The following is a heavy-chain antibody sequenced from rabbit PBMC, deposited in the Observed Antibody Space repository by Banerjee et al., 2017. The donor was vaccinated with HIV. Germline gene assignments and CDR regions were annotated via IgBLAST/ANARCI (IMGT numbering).Heavy chain of an antibody. CDR1: GVSLNDKDV. Sequence: EQLEESGGGLVKPEGSLTLTCKASGVSLNDKDVMCWVRQAPGKGLEWIACINADGSGSTYYASWAKGRFTISKTSSTTVTLQMTTLTAADTATYFCARGSATMTMVIIGFYLSLWGPGTLVTVS. J-gene: IGHJ4*01. CDR2: INADGSGST. D-gene: IGHD2-1*01. CDR3: ARGSATMTMVIIGFYLSL. V-gene: IGHV1S45*01.